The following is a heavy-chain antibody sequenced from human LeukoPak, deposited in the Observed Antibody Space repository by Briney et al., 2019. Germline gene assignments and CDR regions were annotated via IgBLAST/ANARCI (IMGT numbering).Heavy chain of an antibody. Sequence: GGSLRLSCAASGFTVSSNYMSWVRQAPGKGLEWISVIYSGGSTDYADSVKGRFTISRDNAKNTVYLEINSLRAEDTAVYYCARGGLFAYYFDYWGQGTLVTVSS. J-gene: IGHJ4*02. CDR1: GFTVSSNY. V-gene: IGHV3-66*01. CDR2: IYSGGST. D-gene: IGHD3-10*02. CDR3: ARGGLFAYYFDY.